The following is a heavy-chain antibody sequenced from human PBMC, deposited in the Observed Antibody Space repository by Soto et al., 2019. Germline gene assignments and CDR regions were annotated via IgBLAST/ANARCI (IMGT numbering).Heavy chain of an antibody. D-gene: IGHD3-10*01. CDR1: GGNIKSYG. CDR2: IYYSGST. J-gene: IGHJ4*02. V-gene: IGHV4-59*01. CDR3: ARYSYGSDYYFDY. Sequence: SETQSLTSTVSGGNIKSYGWSWIRQPPGKGLEWIGSIYYSGSTNSSPSLKSRVTMSVDTSKNQFSLKLSAVIAADTAMYYCARYSYGSDYYFDYWGQGTLVTVSS.